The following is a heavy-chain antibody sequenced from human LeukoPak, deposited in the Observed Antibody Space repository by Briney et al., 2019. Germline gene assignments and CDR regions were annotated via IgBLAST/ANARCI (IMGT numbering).Heavy chain of an antibody. CDR3: ARDPSSVTLYFFDY. Sequence: ASVRISFKSSGYTFMDNYIHWLRQAPGQGLEWMGWIDANNGDTKSAQKFQGRVTMSRDTSISTAYMDLSSLSPDDAAVYYCARDPSSVTLYFFDYWGQGTLVTVSS. CDR2: IDANNGDT. D-gene: IGHD4-11*01. CDR1: GYTFMDNY. V-gene: IGHV1-2*02. J-gene: IGHJ4*02.